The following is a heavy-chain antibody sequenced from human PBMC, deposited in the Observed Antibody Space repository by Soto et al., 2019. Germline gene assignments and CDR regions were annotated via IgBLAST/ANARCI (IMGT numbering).Heavy chain of an antibody. CDR2: ISSSGGSR. D-gene: IGHD1-1*01. V-gene: IGHV3-23*01. CDR1: GFNFNTFA. CDR3: AKDPTSPWTANWVDP. Sequence: EEQVSESGGALVQPGGSLRLSCAASGFNFNTFAMSWIRQAPGKGLEWVSHISSSGGSRDYADSVRGRFTISRDNYKNLLFLQMNSLRADDTATYYCAKDPTSPWTANWVDPWGKGTLVTVSS. J-gene: IGHJ5*02.